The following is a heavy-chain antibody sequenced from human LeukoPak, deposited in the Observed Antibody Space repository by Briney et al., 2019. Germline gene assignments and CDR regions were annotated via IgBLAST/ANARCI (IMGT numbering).Heavy chain of an antibody. J-gene: IGHJ4*02. D-gene: IGHD3-10*01. CDR3: ARAAMVRGRYPIGN. V-gene: IGHV1-8*01. CDR2: MNPNSGNT. Sequence: ASVKVSCKASGYTFTSYDINWLRQATGQGLEWMGWMNPNSGNTGYAQKFQGRVTMTRNTSISTAYMELSSLRSEDTAVYYCARAAMVRGRYPIGNWGQGTLVTVSS. CDR1: GYTFTSYD.